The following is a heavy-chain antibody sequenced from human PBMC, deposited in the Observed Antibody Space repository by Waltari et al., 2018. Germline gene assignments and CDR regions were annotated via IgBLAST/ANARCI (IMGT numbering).Heavy chain of an antibody. V-gene: IGHV2-26*01. CDR3: ARIHEVAATPGYFQH. J-gene: IGHJ1*01. CDR2: IFSNDEK. D-gene: IGHD2-15*01. CDR1: GFSLSNARMG. Sequence: QVTLKESGPVLVKPTETLTLTCTVSGFSLSNARMGVSWIRQPPGKALEWLAHIFSNDEKSYSTSLKSRLTISKDTSKSQEVLTMTNMDPVDTATYYCARIHEVAATPGYFQHWGQGTLVTVSS.